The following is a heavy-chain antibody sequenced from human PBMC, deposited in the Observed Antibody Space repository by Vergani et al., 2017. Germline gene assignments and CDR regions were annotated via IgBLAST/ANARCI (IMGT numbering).Heavy chain of an antibody. CDR3: AKVGRSEVAGTFGACDI. J-gene: IGHJ3*02. D-gene: IGHD6-19*01. V-gene: IGHV3-23*01. CDR1: GFTFIMHA. CDR2: LSASDRRT. Sequence: EVQLLESGGDLVQPGGSLRLSCAASGFTFIMHAMSWVRQAPGKGLEWVSTLSASDRRTHYADSVKGRFTISRDNSKNTLFLHMNSLRPEDPAVYYCAKVGRSEVAGTFGACDIWGEGTMVTVSS.